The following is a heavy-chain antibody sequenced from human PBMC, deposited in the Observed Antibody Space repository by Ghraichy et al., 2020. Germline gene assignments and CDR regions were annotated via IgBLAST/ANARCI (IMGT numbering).Heavy chain of an antibody. V-gene: IGHV3-23*01. CDR1: GFTFSSYA. D-gene: IGHD3-3*01. Sequence: GGSLRLSCAASGFTFSSYAMSWVRQAPGKGLEWVSAISGSGGSTYYADSVKGRFTISRDNSKNTLYLQMNSLRAEDTAVYYCAKDSPNDFWSAPKGAFDIWGQGTMVTVSS. CDR2: ISGSGGST. CDR3: AKDSPNDFWSAPKGAFDI. J-gene: IGHJ3*02.